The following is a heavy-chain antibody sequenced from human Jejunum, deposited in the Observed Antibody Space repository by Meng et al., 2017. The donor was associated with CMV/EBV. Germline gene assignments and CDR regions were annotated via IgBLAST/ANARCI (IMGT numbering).Heavy chain of an antibody. Sequence: LSWAASGFTFNTYWMHWVRQAPGKGLVWVSRVNTDGRATYADSVMGRFTISRDNAKNMLYLQMNSLRAEDTAVYYCARLYPEAVITDYWGQGTLVTVSS. V-gene: IGHV3-74*01. CDR1: GFTFNTYW. J-gene: IGHJ4*02. CDR3: ARLYPEAVITDY. CDR2: VNTDGRA. D-gene: IGHD4-17*01.